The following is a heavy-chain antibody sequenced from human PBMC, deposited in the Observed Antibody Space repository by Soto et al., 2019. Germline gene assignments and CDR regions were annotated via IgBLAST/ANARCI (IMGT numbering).Heavy chain of an antibody. J-gene: IGHJ1*01. CDR3: ARHPPYDSSGLSFQH. CDR1: GYSFTSYW. D-gene: IGHD3-22*01. Sequence: GASLKVSCKGSGYSFTSYWIGWVRQMPGKGLEWMGIIYPGDSDTSYSPSFQGQVTISADKSISTAYLQWSSLKASDTAMYYCARHPPYDSSGLSFQHWGQGTLVTVSS. CDR2: IYPGDSDT. V-gene: IGHV5-51*01.